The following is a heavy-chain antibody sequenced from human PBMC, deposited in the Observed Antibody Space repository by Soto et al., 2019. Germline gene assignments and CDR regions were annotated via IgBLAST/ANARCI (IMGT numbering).Heavy chain of an antibody. V-gene: IGHV3-30*18. CDR1: GFTFSSYG. D-gene: IGHD3-3*01. J-gene: IGHJ4*02. Sequence: QVQLVESGGGVVQPGRSLRLSCAASGFTFSSYGMHWVRQAPGKGLEWVAVISYDGSNKYYADSVKGRFTISRDNSKNTLYLQMNSLSAEDTAVYYCAKSRLNYDFWSGYYAPLDYWGQGTLVTLSS. CDR2: ISYDGSNK. CDR3: AKSRLNYDFWSGYYAPLDY.